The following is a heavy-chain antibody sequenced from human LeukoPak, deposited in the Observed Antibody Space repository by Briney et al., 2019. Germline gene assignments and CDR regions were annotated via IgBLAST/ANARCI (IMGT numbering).Heavy chain of an antibody. D-gene: IGHD3-22*01. V-gene: IGHV3-15*01. J-gene: IGHJ5*02. CDR2: IRSNSDGGTI. CDR1: GFSFSSYW. CDR3: ATDFYDST. Sequence: GGSLRLSCAASGFSFSSYWMSWVRQAPGKGLEWVGRIRSNSDGGTIDYAAPVKGRFTLSRDDSKDTLYLQMNSPQTEDTAVYYCATDFYDSTWGQGTLVTVSS.